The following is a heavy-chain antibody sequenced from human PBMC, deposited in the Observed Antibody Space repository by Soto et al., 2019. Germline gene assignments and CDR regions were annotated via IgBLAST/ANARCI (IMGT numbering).Heavy chain of an antibody. CDR1: GLSLNDYY. J-gene: IGHJ3*02. D-gene: IGHD6-19*01. CDR2: ISGSGHSI. CDR3: ARASQWLVLDGFDI. V-gene: IGHV3-11*01. Sequence: GSLRLSCEASGLSLNDYYMSWIRQGPEKGLEWISYISGSGHSIYYADSVKGRFTISRDNAKNSLYLQMNSLRAEDTALYYCARASQWLVLDGFDIWGQGTMVTVSS.